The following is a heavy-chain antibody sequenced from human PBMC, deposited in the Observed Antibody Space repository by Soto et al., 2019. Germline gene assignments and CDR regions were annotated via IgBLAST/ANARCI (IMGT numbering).Heavy chain of an antibody. V-gene: IGHV1-69*01. D-gene: IGHD6-13*01. Sequence: QVQLVQSGAEVHKPGSSVKVSCKASGGTFSSYAISWVRQAPGQGLEWMGGIIPIFGTANYAQKFQGRVTINADEATSQADRELSSLRSEETAVYYCARGPGIAAATYWGQGTLVTVSS. CDR2: IIPIFGTA. CDR3: ARGPGIAAATY. J-gene: IGHJ4*02. CDR1: GGTFSSYA.